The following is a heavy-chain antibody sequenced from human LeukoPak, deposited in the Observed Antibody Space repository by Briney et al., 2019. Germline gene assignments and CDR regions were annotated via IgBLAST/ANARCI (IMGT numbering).Heavy chain of an antibody. D-gene: IGHD6-19*01. CDR2: IRHNGDST. J-gene: IGHJ1*01. CDR3: VKDREMGSGWAYFQH. Sequence: GGSLRLSCSASGFTFSTYAMYWVRQAPGKGLEYVSAIRHNGDSTYYADSVKGRFTISRDNSKNTLYLQMSSLRPEDTAVYYCVKDREMGSGWAYFQHWGQGTLVTVSS. V-gene: IGHV3-64D*06. CDR1: GFTFSTYA.